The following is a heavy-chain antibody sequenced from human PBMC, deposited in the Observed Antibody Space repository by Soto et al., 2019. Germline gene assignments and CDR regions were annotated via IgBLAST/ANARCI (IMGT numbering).Heavy chain of an antibody. V-gene: IGHV4-59*08. CDR3: ARQPPNTAAFDI. J-gene: IGHJ3*02. CDR1: GVSISSYY. CDR2: IYYSGST. D-gene: IGHD4-17*01. Sequence: SETLSLTCTVSGVSISSYYWSWIRQPPGKGLEWIGYIYYSGSTNYNPSLKSRITISVDTSKNQLSLKLSSVSATDTAVYYCARQPPNTAAFDIWGRGTMVS.